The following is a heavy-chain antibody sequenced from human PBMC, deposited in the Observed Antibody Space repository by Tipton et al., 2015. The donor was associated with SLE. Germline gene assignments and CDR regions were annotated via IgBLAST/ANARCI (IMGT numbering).Heavy chain of an antibody. CDR3: ARTIVDPIAAAGPVAFDT. V-gene: IGHV4-59*11. CDR1: GGSISSHY. CDR2: IYYSGST. J-gene: IGHJ3*02. Sequence: TLSLTCTVSGGSISSHYWSWIRQPPGKGLEWIGYIYYSGSTNYNPSLKSRVTISVDTSKNQFSLKPSSVTAADTAVYCCARTIVDPIAAAGPVAFDTWGQGTMVTVSS. D-gene: IGHD6-13*01.